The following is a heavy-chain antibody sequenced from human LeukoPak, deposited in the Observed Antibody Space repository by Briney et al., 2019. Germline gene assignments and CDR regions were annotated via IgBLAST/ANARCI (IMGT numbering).Heavy chain of an antibody. CDR2: IKQDSSKK. V-gene: IGHV3-7*04. D-gene: IGHD5-24*01. Sequence: GGSLRLSCVASGFPFSSYWMTWVRQAPGKGLEWVANIKQDSSKKSYVDSVKGRFTISRDNAKNSLYLQMNSLRAEDTTIYYCTRVGYIDEGIDYWGQGTLVTVSS. J-gene: IGHJ4*02. CDR1: GFPFSSYW. CDR3: TRVGYIDEGIDY.